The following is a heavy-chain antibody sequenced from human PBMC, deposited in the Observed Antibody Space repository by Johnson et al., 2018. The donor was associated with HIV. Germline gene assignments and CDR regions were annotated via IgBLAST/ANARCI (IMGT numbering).Heavy chain of an antibody. V-gene: IGHV3-30*04. J-gene: IGHJ3*02. Sequence: VQLVESGGGVVQPGRSLRLSCAASGFTFSSYAMHWVRQAPGKGLEWVAVISYDGVNKYYADSVKGRFTVSRDNSKNTLYLQMNSLRTEDTAVYYCARGAPEDIVVVPAAFDIWGQGTMVTVSS. CDR1: GFTFSSYA. CDR3: ARGAPEDIVVVPAAFDI. CDR2: ISYDGVNK. D-gene: IGHD2-2*01.